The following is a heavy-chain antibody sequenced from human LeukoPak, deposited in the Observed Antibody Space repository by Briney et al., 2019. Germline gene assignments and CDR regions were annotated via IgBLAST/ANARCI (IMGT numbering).Heavy chain of an antibody. D-gene: IGHD3-16*02. J-gene: IGHJ6*02. V-gene: IGHV4-39*01. Sequence: SETLSLTCTVSGGSISTTGYSWGWIRQPPGKGLEWIGSIYYSGSTNYNPSLKSRVTISVDTSKNQFSLKLSSVTAADTAVYYCARQGVIGYYYGMDVWGQGTTVTVSS. CDR2: IYYSGST. CDR1: GGSISTTGYS. CDR3: ARQGVIGYYYGMDV.